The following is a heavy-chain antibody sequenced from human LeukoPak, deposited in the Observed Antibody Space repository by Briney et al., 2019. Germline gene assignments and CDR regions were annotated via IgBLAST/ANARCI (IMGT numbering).Heavy chain of an antibody. Sequence: GGSLRLSCAPSRFNFDDYAIHWVSQGLGSGMDQGSVISGDAGCTYYADSVKGRFTIASADCTNSLYLQMNSLKSEDSDLNYWAKDIGDADYYYYGMDVWGQGTPVTVSS. V-gene: IGHV3-43*02. J-gene: IGHJ6*02. CDR1: RFNFDDYA. CDR3: AKDIGDADYYYYGMDV. CDR2: ISGDAGCT.